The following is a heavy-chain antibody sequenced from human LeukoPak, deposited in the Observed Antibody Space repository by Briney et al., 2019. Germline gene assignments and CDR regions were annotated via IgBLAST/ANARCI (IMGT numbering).Heavy chain of an antibody. D-gene: IGHD1-26*01. Sequence: GGSLRLSCAASGFTFRSYEMNWVRQAPGKGLEWVSDISSSGSTMFYADSVKGRFTISRDNAKNSLYLQMNSLRAEDTAVYYCARDLYSGSDYWGQGTLVTVSS. J-gene: IGHJ4*02. V-gene: IGHV3-48*03. CDR1: GFTFRSYE. CDR3: ARDLYSGSDY. CDR2: ISSSGSTM.